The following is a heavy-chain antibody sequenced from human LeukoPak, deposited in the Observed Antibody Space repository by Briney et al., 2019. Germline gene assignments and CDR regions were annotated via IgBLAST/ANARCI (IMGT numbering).Heavy chain of an antibody. CDR3: ATDVTGGAISF. J-gene: IGHJ4*02. V-gene: IGHV3-23*01. Sequence: GGSLRLSCAASGFTFSTYAMSWVRQAPGKGLEWVSIITSSGGSTNYADSVKGRFTIYRDKSKNTLYLQMNSLKPDDTAVYYCATDVTGGAISFWGQGALVTVSS. CDR1: GFTFSTYA. D-gene: IGHD1-14*01. CDR2: ITSSGGST.